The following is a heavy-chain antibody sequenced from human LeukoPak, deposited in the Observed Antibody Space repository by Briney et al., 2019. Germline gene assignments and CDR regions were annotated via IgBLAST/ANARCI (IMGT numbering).Heavy chain of an antibody. J-gene: IGHJ4*02. CDR2: ISGSGGTT. CDR1: GFTFSSYG. Sequence: GGSLRLSCAASGFTFSSYGMSWVRQAPGKGPEGVSLISGSGGTTYYADSVKGRFTISRDTSKNTLYLQMNSLRADDTAVYYCALDYDSSGNTYHHHYWGQGTLVTVSS. D-gene: IGHD3-22*01. V-gene: IGHV3-23*01. CDR3: ALDYDSSGNTYHHHY.